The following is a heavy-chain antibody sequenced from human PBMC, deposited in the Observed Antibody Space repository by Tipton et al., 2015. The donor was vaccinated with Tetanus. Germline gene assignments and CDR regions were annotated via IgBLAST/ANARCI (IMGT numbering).Heavy chain of an antibody. CDR2: IYYSGTT. J-gene: IGHJ2*01. D-gene: IGHD2-15*01. CDR1: GGSVSSGSYY. V-gene: IGHV4-61*01. CDR3: ARGGLCVGPACAGISPLLDV. Sequence: TLSLTCTVSGGSVSSGSYYWSWIRQPPGKGLEWIGYIYYSGTTYYNSSLESRVTIALDPSKNQFSLRLSSVTAADTAVYYCARGGLCVGPACAGISPLLDVWGRGTLVTVSS.